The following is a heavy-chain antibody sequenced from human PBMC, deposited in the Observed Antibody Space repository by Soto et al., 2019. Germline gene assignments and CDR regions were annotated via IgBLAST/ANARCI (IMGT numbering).Heavy chain of an antibody. CDR3: SRRAPEGFDP. Sequence: QLQLQESGPGLVKPSETLSLTCTVSGGTIRSRNDYWAWIRQPPGKRLEWIGSIDYSGSTYYNPSLKSRVTISVDTSKNHFSLKLGSVTAADTALYYCSRRAPEGFDPWGQGTLGTVSS. V-gene: IGHV4-39*02. J-gene: IGHJ5*02. CDR1: GGTIRSRNDY. CDR2: IDYSGST.